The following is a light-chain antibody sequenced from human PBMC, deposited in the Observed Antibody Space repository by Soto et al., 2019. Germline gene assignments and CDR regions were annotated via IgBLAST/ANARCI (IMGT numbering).Light chain of an antibody. Sequence: EIVMTQSPATLSLSPGERAALSCRASQRINSELAWYQKKPGQPPRLLIYGASTRATGVPARFTGSESGSEFTLTISGLQSEDFAVYYCQQGHNWPLTFGQGTRLEI. V-gene: IGKV3-15*01. CDR2: GAS. CDR1: QRINSE. J-gene: IGKJ2*01. CDR3: QQGHNWPLT.